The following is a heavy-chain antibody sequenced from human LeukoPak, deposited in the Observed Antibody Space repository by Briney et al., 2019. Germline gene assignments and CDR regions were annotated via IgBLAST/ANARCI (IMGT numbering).Heavy chain of an antibody. J-gene: IGHJ6*03. V-gene: IGHV3-48*04. CDR3: ARVLSPELYGDSGYMDV. CDR1: GFTFSNYG. Sequence: GGSLRLSCAASGFTFSNYGMHWVRQAPGKGLEWVSYISSSGSTIYYADSVKGRFTISRDNAKNSLYLQMNSLRAEDTAVYYCARVLSPELYGDSGYMDVWGKGTTVTISS. D-gene: IGHD4-17*01. CDR2: ISSSGSTI.